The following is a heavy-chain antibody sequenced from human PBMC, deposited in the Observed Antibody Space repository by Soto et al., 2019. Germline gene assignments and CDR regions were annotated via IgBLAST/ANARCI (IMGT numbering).Heavy chain of an antibody. Sequence: EVQLLESGGGLVQPGGSLRLSCAASGFTFSSYAMSWVHQAPGKGLEWVSAISGSGGSTFYADSVKGRFTISRDNSKNTLYVQMNSLRAEDTAVYYCAKSRSAWSNFDYWGQGTLVTVSS. CDR2: ISGSGGST. CDR1: GFTFSSYA. V-gene: IGHV3-23*01. D-gene: IGHD6-19*01. J-gene: IGHJ4*02. CDR3: AKSRSAWSNFDY.